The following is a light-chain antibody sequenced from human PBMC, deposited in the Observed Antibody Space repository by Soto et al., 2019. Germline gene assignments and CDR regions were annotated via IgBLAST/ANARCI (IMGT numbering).Light chain of an antibody. V-gene: IGLV2-14*01. J-gene: IGLJ2*01. CDR2: EVT. CDR1: SSDIGDYNY. Sequence: QSALTQPASVSGSPGQSITISCTGTSSDIGDYNYVSWYQQHPGKAPKLMLYEVTNRPSGVSNRFSGSKSGNTASLTISGLQAEDEADYYCSSYTRRSSLVVFGGGTKVTVL. CDR3: SSYTRRSSLVV.